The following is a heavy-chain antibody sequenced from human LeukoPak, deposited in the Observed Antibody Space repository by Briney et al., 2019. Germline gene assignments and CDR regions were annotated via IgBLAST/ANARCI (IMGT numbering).Heavy chain of an antibody. CDR2: INNDGSST. CDR1: GFTFSSYW. CDR3: ARDIGGYGLDC. Sequence: PGGSLRLSCAASGFTFSSYWMHWVRQAPGKGLVWVSRINNDGSSTSYADSVKGRFTISRDNAKNTLYLQMNSLRAEDTALYYCARDIGGYGLDCWGQGTLVTVSP. D-gene: IGHD4-17*01. J-gene: IGHJ4*02. V-gene: IGHV3-74*01.